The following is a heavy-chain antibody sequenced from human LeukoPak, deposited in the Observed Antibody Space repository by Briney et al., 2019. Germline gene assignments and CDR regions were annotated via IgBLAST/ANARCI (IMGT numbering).Heavy chain of an antibody. V-gene: IGHV3-15*01. CDR2: IKSKTDGGTT. CDR1: GFTFSNAW. Sequence: GGSLRLSCAASGFTFSNAWMSWVRQAPGKGLEWVGRIKSKTDGGTTDYAAPVKGRFTISRDDSKNTLYLQMNSLKTEDTAVYYCTTYYDILTGYRDYWGQGTLVTVSS. J-gene: IGHJ4*02. D-gene: IGHD3-9*01. CDR3: TTYYDILTGYRDY.